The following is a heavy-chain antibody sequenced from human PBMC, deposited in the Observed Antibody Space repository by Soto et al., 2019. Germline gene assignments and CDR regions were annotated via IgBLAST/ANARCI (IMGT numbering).Heavy chain of an antibody. J-gene: IGHJ6*02. D-gene: IGHD1-26*01. CDR3: ARGSGSPGIQYYYYGMDV. CDR2: INPSGGST. Sequence: GASVKVSCKASGYTFTSYYIDWVRQAPGQGLEWMGIINPSGGSTSYAQKFQGRVTMTRDTSTSTVYMELSSLRSEDTAVYYCARGSGSPGIQYYYYGMDVWGQGTTVTVSS. CDR1: GYTFTSYY. V-gene: IGHV1-46*01.